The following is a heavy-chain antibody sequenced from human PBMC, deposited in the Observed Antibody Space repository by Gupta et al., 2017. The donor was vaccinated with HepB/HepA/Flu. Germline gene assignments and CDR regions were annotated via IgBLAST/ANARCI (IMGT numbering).Heavy chain of an antibody. CDR2: IYYSGST. V-gene: IGHV4-39*01. J-gene: IGHJ4*02. Sequence: QLQLQESGPGLVKPSETLSLTCTVSGGSISSSSYYWGWIRQPPGKGLEWIGSIYYSGSTYYNPSLKSRVTISVDTSKNQFSLKLSSVTAADTAVYYCARLGSELFFVLGKVGFDYWGQGTLVTVSS. CDR3: ARLGSELFFVLGKVGFDY. D-gene: IGHD2-21*01. CDR1: GGSISSSSYY.